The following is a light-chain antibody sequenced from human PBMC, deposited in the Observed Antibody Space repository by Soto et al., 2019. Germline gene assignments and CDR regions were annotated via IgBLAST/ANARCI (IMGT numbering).Light chain of an antibody. J-gene: IGKJ1*01. Sequence: DINMTQSPSTLSASVGDRVTITCRASQSISIWLAWYQQKPGKAPNLLIYKTSSLETGVPSRFSGSGSGTGFTLTISSLQPDDFATYYCQHWNDYSWTFGQGTKVEVK. V-gene: IGKV1-5*03. CDR2: KTS. CDR3: QHWNDYSWT. CDR1: QSISIW.